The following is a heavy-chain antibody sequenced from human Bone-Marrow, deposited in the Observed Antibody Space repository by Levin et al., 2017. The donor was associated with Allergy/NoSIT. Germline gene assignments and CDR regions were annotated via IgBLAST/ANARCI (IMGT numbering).Heavy chain of an antibody. CDR3: AQPPSPDGLDV. V-gene: IGHV3-30*18. CDR1: GLSFTTYG. J-gene: IGHJ6*02. CDR2: ISNDGTNK. Sequence: QAGGSLRLSCVVSGLSFTTYGMNWVRQAPGKGLEWVSVISNDGTNKYYADSVKGRFTISRDKSKNTVYLQMNSLRPDDTGVYYCAQPPSPDGLDVWGQGTTVTVSS.